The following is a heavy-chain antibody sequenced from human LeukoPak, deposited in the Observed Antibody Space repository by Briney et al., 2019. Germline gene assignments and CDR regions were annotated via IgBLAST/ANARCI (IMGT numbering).Heavy chain of an antibody. V-gene: IGHV3-23*01. CDR3: AEPEGGYYDIRPD. CDR1: GFTFSSYA. D-gene: IGHD3-22*01. Sequence: PGGSLRLSCAASGFTFSSYAMSWVRQAQGKGLEWVSAISGSGGSTYYADSVKGRFTISRDNSKNTLYLQMNSLRAEDTAVYYCAEPEGGYYDIRPDWGQGTLVTVSS. CDR2: ISGSGGST. J-gene: IGHJ4*02.